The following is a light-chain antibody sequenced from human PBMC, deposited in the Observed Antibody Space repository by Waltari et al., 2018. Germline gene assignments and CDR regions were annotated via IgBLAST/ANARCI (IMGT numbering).Light chain of an antibody. CDR3: SSYTASTALV. V-gene: IGLV2-14*01. CDR2: EVH. CDR1: SSDVGGYNY. J-gene: IGLJ2*01. Sequence: QSALTQPASVSGSPGQSITISCTGTSSDVGGYNYVSWYQQHPGKAPKLMCYEVHNRPSGVSNRFSGAKSGNTASLTISGLQAADEAYYSCSSYTASTALVFGGGTKLTVL.